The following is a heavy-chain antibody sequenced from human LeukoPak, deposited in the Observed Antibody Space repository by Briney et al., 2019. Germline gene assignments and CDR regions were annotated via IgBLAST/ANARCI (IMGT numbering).Heavy chain of an antibody. V-gene: IGHV3-23*01. J-gene: IGHJ6*03. Sequence: GGSLRLSCAASGFIFSSYAMSWVRQAPGKGLEWVSYVGSGGSTYCADSVNGRFTGSRDNSKSTLYLQMNSLTAEDTAVYYCAKMRGQYYHSYYMDAWGKGTTVTVSS. CDR3: AKMRGQYYHSYYMDA. CDR2: VGSGGST. CDR1: GFIFSSYA.